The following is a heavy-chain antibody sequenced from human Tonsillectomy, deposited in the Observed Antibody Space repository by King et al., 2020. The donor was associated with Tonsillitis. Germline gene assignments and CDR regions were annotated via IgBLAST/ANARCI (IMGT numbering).Heavy chain of an antibody. D-gene: IGHD5-12*01. Sequence: VQLVESGGGLVQPGGSLRLSCAASGFTFSSYAMSWVRQAPGKGLEWVSAISGSGGSTYYADSVKGRFTISRDNSKNTLYLQMNSLRAEDTAVYYCAKGHTLPHHLRDSYWFFDLWGRGTLVTVSS. CDR3: AKGHTLPHHLRDSYWFFDL. CDR1: GFTFSSYA. CDR2: ISGSGGST. J-gene: IGHJ2*01. V-gene: IGHV3-23*04.